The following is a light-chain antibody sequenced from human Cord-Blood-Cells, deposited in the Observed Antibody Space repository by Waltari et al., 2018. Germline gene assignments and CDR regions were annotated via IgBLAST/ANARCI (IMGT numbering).Light chain of an antibody. CDR3: AAWDDSLSGPV. V-gene: IGLV1-47*01. CDR2: RNN. Sequence: QSVLTQPPSASGTPGQRVTISCSGSSSNIGSNYVYWYQQLPGTAPKLPIYRNNQRPEGVPDRFAGSKAGTSASLAISGLRSEDEADYYCAAWDDSLSGPVFGGGTKLTVL. CDR1: SSNIGSNY. J-gene: IGLJ3*02.